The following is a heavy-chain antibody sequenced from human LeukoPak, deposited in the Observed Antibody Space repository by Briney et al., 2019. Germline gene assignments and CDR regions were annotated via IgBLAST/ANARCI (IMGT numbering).Heavy chain of an antibody. J-gene: IGHJ3*02. Sequence: GASVKVSCKASGYTFTSYYMHWVRQAPGQGLEWMGIINPSGGSTSYAQKFQGRVTMTRDMSTSTVYMELSCLRSEDTAVYYCARESYCSSTSCYAFDIWGQGTMVTVSS. CDR1: GYTFTSYY. D-gene: IGHD2-2*01. V-gene: IGHV1-46*01. CDR2: INPSGGST. CDR3: ARESYCSSTSCYAFDI.